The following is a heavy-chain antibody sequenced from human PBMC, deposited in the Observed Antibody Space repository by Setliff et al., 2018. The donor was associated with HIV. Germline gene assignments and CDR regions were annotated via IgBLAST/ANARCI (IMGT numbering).Heavy chain of an antibody. CDR2: IHYSGST. J-gene: IGHJ6*03. CDR3: ARETFYFYMDV. V-gene: IGHV4-31*03. Sequence: KTSETLSLTCTVPDGSISSGAYYWNWIRQHPGKGLEWIGYIHYSGSTNYNPSLKSRLVISRDTSKNQFSLRLTSVTAADTAVYYCARETFYFYMDVWGKGTTVTVSS. CDR1: DGSISSGAYY.